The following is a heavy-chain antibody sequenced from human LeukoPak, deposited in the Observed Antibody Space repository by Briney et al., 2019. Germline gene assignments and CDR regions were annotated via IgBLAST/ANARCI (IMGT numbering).Heavy chain of an antibody. D-gene: IGHD1-26*01. Sequence: GGSLRLSCAASGFTFSSYGMHWVRQAPGKGLEWVAVIWYDGSNKYYADSVKGRFTISRDNSKNTLYLQMNSLRAEDTAVYYCAHGSYPPGLDYWGQGTLVTVSS. CDR2: IWYDGSNK. CDR1: GFTFSSYG. CDR3: AHGSYPPGLDY. V-gene: IGHV3-33*01. J-gene: IGHJ4*02.